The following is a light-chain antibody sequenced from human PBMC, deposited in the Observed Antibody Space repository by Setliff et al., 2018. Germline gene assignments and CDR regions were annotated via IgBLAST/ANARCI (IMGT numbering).Light chain of an antibody. CDR2: DVS. Sequence: QSVLTQPRSVSGSPGQSVTISCTGTSSDVGGYNYVSWYQQHPGKVPKLMIYDVSKRPSGVPDRFSGSKSGNTASLTISGLQAEDEADYYCCSYAGSYTSLYVFGTGTKVTVL. J-gene: IGLJ1*01. V-gene: IGLV2-11*01. CDR3: CSYAGSYTSLYV. CDR1: SSDVGGYNY.